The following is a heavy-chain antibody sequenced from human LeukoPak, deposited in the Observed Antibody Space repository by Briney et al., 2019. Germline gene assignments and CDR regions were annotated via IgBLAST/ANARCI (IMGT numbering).Heavy chain of an antibody. D-gene: IGHD3-22*01. J-gene: IGHJ4*02. CDR3: ARALYDSSGYYSHFDY. CDR1: GFTSSSYE. Sequence: GGSLRLSCAASGFTSSSYEMNWVRQAPGKGLEWVSYISSSGSTIYYADSVKGRFTISRDNAKNSLYLQMNSLRAEDTAVYYCARALYDSSGYYSHFDYWGQGTLVTVSS. CDR2: ISSSGSTI. V-gene: IGHV3-48*03.